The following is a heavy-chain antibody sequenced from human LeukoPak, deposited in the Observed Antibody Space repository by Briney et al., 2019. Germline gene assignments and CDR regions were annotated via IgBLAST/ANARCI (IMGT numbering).Heavy chain of an antibody. CDR3: AKEVDDYVWGSYRYGGYFDY. D-gene: IGHD3-16*02. J-gene: IGHJ4*02. Sequence: GGSLRLSCAASGFTFSSYAMSWVRQAPGKGLEWVSAISGSGGSTYYADSVKGRFTISRDNSKNTLYLQMNNLRAEDTAVYYCAKEVDDYVWGSYRYGGYFDYWGQGTLVTVSS. V-gene: IGHV3-23*01. CDR2: ISGSGGST. CDR1: GFTFSSYA.